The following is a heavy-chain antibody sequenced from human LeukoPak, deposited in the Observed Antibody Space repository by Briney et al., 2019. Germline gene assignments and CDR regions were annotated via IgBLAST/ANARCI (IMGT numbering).Heavy chain of an antibody. CDR1: GGSFSGYY. V-gene: IGHV4-34*01. J-gene: IGHJ4*02. Sequence: SETLSLTCAVYGGSFSGYYWSWIRQPPGKGLEWIGEINHSGSTNYTPSLKSRVTISVDTSKTQFSLKLSSVTSADTAVYYCASVYYDSSGYYIPEYWGQGTLVTVSS. CDR3: ASVYYDSSGYYIPEY. CDR2: INHSGST. D-gene: IGHD3-22*01.